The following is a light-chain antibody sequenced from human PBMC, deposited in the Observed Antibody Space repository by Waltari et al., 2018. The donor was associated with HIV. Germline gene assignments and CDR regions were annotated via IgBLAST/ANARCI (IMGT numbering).Light chain of an antibody. CDR2: EVN. CDR3: CSYAGGNSYV. CDR1: SSDVGNYNV. V-gene: IGLV2-23*02. Sequence: QSALTQPASVSASPGQSITISCTGTSSDVGNYNVVSWYRQFPDKAPQLLIFEVNKRPAGVSNRFSGSKAGNSASLTIAGLLADDEADDYCCSYAGGNSYVFGTGTKVTVL. J-gene: IGLJ1*01.